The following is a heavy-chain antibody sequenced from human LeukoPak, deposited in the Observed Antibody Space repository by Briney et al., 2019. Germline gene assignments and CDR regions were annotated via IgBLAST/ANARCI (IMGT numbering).Heavy chain of an antibody. CDR1: GGSISSSSYY. CDR3: ARESVGSPYGMDV. J-gene: IGHJ6*02. V-gene: IGHV4-39*07. D-gene: IGHD1-26*01. CDR2: IYHSGST. Sequence: PSETLSLTCTVSGGSISSSSYYWGWIRQPPGRGLEWIGEIYHSGSTNYNPSLKSRVTISVDKSKNQFSLKLSSVTAADTAVYYCARESVGSPYGMDVWGQGTTVTVSS.